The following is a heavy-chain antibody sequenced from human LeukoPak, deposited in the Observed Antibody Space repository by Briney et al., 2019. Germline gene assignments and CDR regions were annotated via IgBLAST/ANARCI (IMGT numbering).Heavy chain of an antibody. CDR3: ARQFYSSGWYGFDY. D-gene: IGHD6-19*01. CDR2: IYYSGST. Sequence: SETLSLTCTVSGVSISSYYWSWIRQPPGKGLEWIGYIYYSGSTNYNPSLKSRVTISVDTSKNQFSLKLSSVTAADTAVYYCARQFYSSGWYGFDYWGQGTLVTVSS. J-gene: IGHJ4*02. CDR1: GVSISSYY. V-gene: IGHV4-59*01.